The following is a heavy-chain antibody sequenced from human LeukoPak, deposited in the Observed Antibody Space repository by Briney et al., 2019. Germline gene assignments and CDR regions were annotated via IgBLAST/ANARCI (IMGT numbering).Heavy chain of an antibody. Sequence: SETLSLTCTVSGGSFSSSSYYWGWVRQPPGKGLEWIGSIYYSGSTYYNPSLKSRVTISVDTSKNQFSLKRSSVTAADTAVYYCARHSGPYGSSWFDYWGQGTLVTVSS. J-gene: IGHJ4*02. D-gene: IGHD6-13*01. CDR2: IYYSGST. CDR1: GGSFSSSSYY. V-gene: IGHV4-39*01. CDR3: ARHSGPYGSSWFDY.